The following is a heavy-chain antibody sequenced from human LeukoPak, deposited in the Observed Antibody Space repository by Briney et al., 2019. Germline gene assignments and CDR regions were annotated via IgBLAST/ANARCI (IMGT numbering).Heavy chain of an antibody. CDR1: GFTFSSYS. CDR3: ARAHCSGGSCYSDDAFDI. D-gene: IGHD2-15*01. V-gene: IGHV3-21*01. Sequence: GGSLRLSCAASGFTFSSYSMNWVRQAPGKRLEWVSSISSSSSYIYYADSVKGRFTISRDNAKNSLYLQMNSLRAEDTAVYYCARAHCSGGSCYSDDAFDIWGQGTMVTVSS. CDR2: ISSSSSYI. J-gene: IGHJ3*02.